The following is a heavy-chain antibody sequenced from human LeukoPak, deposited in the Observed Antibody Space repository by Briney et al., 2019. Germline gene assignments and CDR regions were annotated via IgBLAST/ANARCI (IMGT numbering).Heavy chain of an antibody. CDR1: EFTFSSYW. V-gene: IGHV3-74*01. J-gene: IGHJ6*03. CDR2: INSDGSST. CDR3: ARVYYDFWSGPPRDYMDV. Sequence: GGSLRLSCAASEFTFSSYWMHWVRQAPGKGLVWVSRINSDGSSTSYADSVKGRFTISRDNAKNTLYLQMNSLRAEDTAVYYCARVYYDFWSGPPRDYMDVWGKGTTVTVSS. D-gene: IGHD3-3*01.